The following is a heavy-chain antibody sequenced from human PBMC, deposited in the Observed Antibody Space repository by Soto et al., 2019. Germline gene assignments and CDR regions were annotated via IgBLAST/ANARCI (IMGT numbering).Heavy chain of an antibody. CDR3: ARDSSGWYGLDY. D-gene: IGHD6-19*01. V-gene: IGHV2-5*02. J-gene: IGHJ4*02. CDR1: GFSLTTRGVG. Sequence: QITLKESGPPLVKPTQTVTLICTFSGFSLTTRGVGVGWIRQPPGKALEWLALIYWDDDKRYSPSLRSRLTIXKXXSKNQVVLKMTNMDPVDTAVYYCARDSSGWYGLDYWGQGTLVTVSS. CDR2: IYWDDDK.